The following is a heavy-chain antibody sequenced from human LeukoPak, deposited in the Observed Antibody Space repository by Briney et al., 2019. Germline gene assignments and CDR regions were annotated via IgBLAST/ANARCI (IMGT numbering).Heavy chain of an antibody. V-gene: IGHV3-30*02. J-gene: IGHJ3*02. CDR1: GFTFSSYG. Sequence: GGSLRLSCAASGFTFSSYGMHWVRQAPGKGLEWVAFIRYDGSNKYYADSVKGRFTISRDNSKNTPYLQMNSLRAEDTAVYYCAKPGPNYYDSSGYSINADAFDIWGQGTMVTVSS. CDR3: AKPGPNYYDSSGYSINADAFDI. CDR2: IRYDGSNK. D-gene: IGHD3-22*01.